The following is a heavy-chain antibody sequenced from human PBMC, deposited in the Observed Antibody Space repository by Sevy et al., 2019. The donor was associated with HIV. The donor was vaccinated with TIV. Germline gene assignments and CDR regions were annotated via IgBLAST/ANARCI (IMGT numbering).Heavy chain of an antibody. Sequence: GGSLRLSCAASGFTFDTYWMQWVRQAPGQGLEWVDNIRQDGNEIYYADSVKGRFTISRDNAKESLYLQMSNLRVEDTGIYYCARRYFDLWGQGTRVTVSS. CDR3: ARRYFDL. J-gene: IGHJ4*02. CDR2: IRQDGNEI. V-gene: IGHV3-7*01. CDR1: GFTFDTYW.